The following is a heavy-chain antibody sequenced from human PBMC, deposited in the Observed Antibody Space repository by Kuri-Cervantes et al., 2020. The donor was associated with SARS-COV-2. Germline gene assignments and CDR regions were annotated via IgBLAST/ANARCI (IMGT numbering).Heavy chain of an antibody. CDR1: GFTFSDYY. V-gene: IGHV3-11*04. Sequence: LSLTCAASGFTFSDYYMSWIRQAPGKGLEWVSYISSSGSTIYYADSAKGRFTISRDNAKNTLYLQMNSLRAEDTAVYYCARVPSITMVRGANSYGMDVWGQGTTVTVSS. CDR3: ARVPSITMVRGANSYGMDV. CDR2: ISSSGSTI. D-gene: IGHD3-10*01. J-gene: IGHJ6*02.